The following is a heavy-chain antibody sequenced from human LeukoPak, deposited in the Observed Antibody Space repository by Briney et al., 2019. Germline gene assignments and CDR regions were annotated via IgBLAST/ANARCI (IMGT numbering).Heavy chain of an antibody. CDR1: GGSISSYY. CDR2: IYYSGSN. CDR3: ARDRGSGWPFDY. V-gene: IGHV4-59*01. D-gene: IGHD6-19*01. J-gene: IGHJ4*02. Sequence: SETLSLTCTVSGGSISSYYWSWIRQPPGKGLEWIGYIYYSGSNNYNPSLKSRVTISVDTSKNQYSLKLSSVTAADTAVYYCARDRGSGWPFDYWGQGTLVTVSS.